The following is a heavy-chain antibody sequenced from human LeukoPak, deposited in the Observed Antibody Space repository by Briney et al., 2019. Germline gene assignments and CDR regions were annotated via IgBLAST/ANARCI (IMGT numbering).Heavy chain of an antibody. Sequence: ASVKVSCKTSGYTFTSSYIHWVRQAPGQGLEWMGWINPNSGGTNYAQKFQGRVTMTRDTSISTAYMELSRLRSDDTAVYYCAREGEHNYYDSSGPNFNYWGQGTLVTVSS. J-gene: IGHJ4*02. D-gene: IGHD3-22*01. CDR1: GYTFTSSY. CDR2: INPNSGGT. V-gene: IGHV1-2*02. CDR3: AREGEHNYYDSSGPNFNY.